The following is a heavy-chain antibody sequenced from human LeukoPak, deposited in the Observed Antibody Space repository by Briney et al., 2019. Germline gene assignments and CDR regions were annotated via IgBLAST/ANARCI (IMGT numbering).Heavy chain of an antibody. V-gene: IGHV3-21*01. CDR3: ANGGSLFDY. D-gene: IGHD3-16*01. Sequence: PGGSLRLSCAASGLTFSSYSMNWVRQAPGKGLEWVSSISSSSSYIYYADSVKGRFTNSRDNSKNTLYLQMNSLRAEDSAVYYCANGGSLFDYWGQGTLVTVSS. CDR2: ISSSSSYI. J-gene: IGHJ4*02. CDR1: GLTFSSYS.